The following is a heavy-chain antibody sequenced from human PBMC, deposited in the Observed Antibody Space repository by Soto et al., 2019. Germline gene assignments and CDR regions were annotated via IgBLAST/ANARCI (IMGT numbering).Heavy chain of an antibody. Sequence: GASVKVSCKASGYTFTSYGISWVRQAPGQGLEWMGWISAYNGNTNYAQKLQGRVTMTTDTSTSTAYMELRSLRSDDTAVYYCAREQWGAPQGLFDYWGQGTLVTVSS. CDR3: AREQWGAPQGLFDY. D-gene: IGHD1-26*01. V-gene: IGHV1-18*04. CDR2: ISAYNGNT. J-gene: IGHJ4*02. CDR1: GYTFTSYG.